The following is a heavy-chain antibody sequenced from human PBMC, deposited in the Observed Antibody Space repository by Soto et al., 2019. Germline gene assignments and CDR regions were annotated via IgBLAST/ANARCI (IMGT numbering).Heavy chain of an antibody. CDR3: ARQGPYGMDV. J-gene: IGHJ6*02. V-gene: IGHV4-59*08. Sequence: QVQLQESGPGLVKPSETLSLTCTVSGGSISSYYWSWIRQPPGKGLEWIGYIFYSGSTNYNTSLKSRVTISVATSKNQFSLKLSSVTAADTAVYYCARQGPYGMDVWGQGTTVTVSS. CDR2: IFYSGST. CDR1: GGSISSYY.